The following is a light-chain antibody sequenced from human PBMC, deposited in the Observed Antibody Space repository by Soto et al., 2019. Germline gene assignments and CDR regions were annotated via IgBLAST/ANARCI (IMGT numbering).Light chain of an antibody. CDR2: EVN. J-gene: IGLJ1*01. CDR1: SSDAGGYNY. CDR3: SSYAGSSNV. V-gene: IGLV2-8*01. Sequence: QSALTQPPSAYGSPGQSVAISCTGTSSDAGGYNYVSWYQQHPGKAPKLMIYEVNKRPSGVPDRFSGSKSGNTASLTVSGLQAEDEADYYRSSYAGSSNVFGTGTKVTVL.